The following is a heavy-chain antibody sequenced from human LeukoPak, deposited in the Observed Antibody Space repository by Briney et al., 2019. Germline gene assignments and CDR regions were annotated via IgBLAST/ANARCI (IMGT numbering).Heavy chain of an antibody. CDR3: VRAYSSSWYIKWFDP. Sequence: KPSGTLSLSCTVSAYSISSGYFCGWIRQPPGKVLEWFGNIYHSGSTYYNPSLKSRVTISIDTSKNQFSLKLSSVTAADTAVYYCVRAYSSSWYIKWFDPWGQGTLVTVSS. CDR2: IYHSGST. J-gene: IGHJ5*02. V-gene: IGHV4-38-2*02. D-gene: IGHD6-13*01. CDR1: AYSISSGYF.